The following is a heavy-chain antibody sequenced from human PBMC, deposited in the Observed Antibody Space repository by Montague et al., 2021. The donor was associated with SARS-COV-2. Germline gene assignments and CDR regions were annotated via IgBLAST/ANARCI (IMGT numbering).Heavy chain of an antibody. Sequence: SETLSLTCAVSGGSISSSNWWSWVRQPPGKGLEWIGEIFHSGNTNYNPSLKSRVTISIDKSQNQFSLKLRSVTAADTAIYLCAGWSIAGGQHWFDHWGQGSLVTVSS. J-gene: IGHJ5*02. CDR3: AGWSIAGGQHWFDH. CDR1: GGSISSSNW. V-gene: IGHV4-4*02. D-gene: IGHD6-6*01. CDR2: IFHSGNT.